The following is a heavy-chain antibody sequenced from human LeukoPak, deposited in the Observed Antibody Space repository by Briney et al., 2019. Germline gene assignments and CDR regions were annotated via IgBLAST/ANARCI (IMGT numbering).Heavy chain of an antibody. CDR2: INSDGSST. V-gene: IGHV3-74*01. Sequence: GGSLRLSCAASGFTVSNYWMHWVRQAPGKGLVWVSRINSDGSSTRYADSVKGRFTISRDNAKNTLSLQMNSLRAEDTAVYYCARFGYGDTFDIWGQGTMVTVSS. CDR1: GFTVSNYW. J-gene: IGHJ3*02. CDR3: ARFGYGDTFDI. D-gene: IGHD2-15*01.